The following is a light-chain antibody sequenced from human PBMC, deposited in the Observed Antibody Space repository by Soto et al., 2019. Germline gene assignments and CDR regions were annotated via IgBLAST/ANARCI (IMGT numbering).Light chain of an antibody. CDR3: QQYVHWPPGA. V-gene: IGKV3-11*01. J-gene: IGKJ1*01. Sequence: PGERATLSCRASRSVTTFLAWYQQRPGQAPRLLISEASIRAAGIPARFSGSGSGTDFTLTISSLEPEDFGVYYCQQYVHWPPGAFGQGTTVEIK. CDR2: EAS. CDR1: RSVTTF.